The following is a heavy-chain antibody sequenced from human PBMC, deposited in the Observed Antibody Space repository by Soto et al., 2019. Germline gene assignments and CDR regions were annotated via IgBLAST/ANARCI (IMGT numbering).Heavy chain of an antibody. Sequence: QVQLQQWGAGLLKPSETLSLTCAVYGGSVSSGSYYWSWIRQPPGKGLEWIAEISHSGRIHFNPSLKSRVTISVDTSKNLFSLKMSSVTAADTALYYCARVERGTATTVVDAFDIWGQGTMVTVSS. CDR3: ARVERGTATTVVDAFDI. D-gene: IGHD1-1*01. V-gene: IGHV4-34*01. J-gene: IGHJ3*02. CDR1: GGSVSSGSYY. CDR2: ISHSGRI.